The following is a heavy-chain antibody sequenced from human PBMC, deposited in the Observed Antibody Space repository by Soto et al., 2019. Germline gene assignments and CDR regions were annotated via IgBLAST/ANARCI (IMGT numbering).Heavy chain of an antibody. CDR2: IWYDGSNK. CDR3: ARDGSSRYYYYYMDV. D-gene: IGHD6-6*01. Sequence: RGSLRLSCAASGFTFSSYGMHWVRQAPGKGLEWVAVIWYDGSNKYYADSVKGRFTISRDNSKNTLYLQMNSLRAEDTAVYYCARDGSSRYYYYYMDVWGKGTTVTVSS. CDR1: GFTFSSYG. J-gene: IGHJ6*03. V-gene: IGHV3-33*08.